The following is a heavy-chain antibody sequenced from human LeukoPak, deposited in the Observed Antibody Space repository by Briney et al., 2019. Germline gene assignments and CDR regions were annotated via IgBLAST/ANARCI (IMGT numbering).Heavy chain of an antibody. Sequence: GGSLRLSCAASGFTFSAYGMHWVRQAPGKGLDWVAVISYDGSDKYYAASVKGRFTISRDNSKDTLFLQMNSLRAEDTAVYYCAKGSNRGVATIDYWGQGTLVTVSS. J-gene: IGHJ4*02. CDR1: GFTFSAYG. CDR3: AKGSNRGVATIDY. V-gene: IGHV3-30*18. D-gene: IGHD5-12*01. CDR2: ISYDGSDK.